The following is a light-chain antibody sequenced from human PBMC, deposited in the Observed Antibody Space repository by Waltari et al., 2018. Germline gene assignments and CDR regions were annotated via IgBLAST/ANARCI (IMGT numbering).Light chain of an antibody. CDR3: QSTDSSGTSVV. CDR2: KDS. V-gene: IGLV3-25*03. CDR1: ALPNQY. J-gene: IGLJ2*01. Sequence: SYELTQPPSVSVSPGQTARITCSGDALPNQYAYWYQQKPGQAPVVVIYKDSERPSGIPERFSGSTSGTTVTLAISGVQAEDEADYYGQSTDSSGTSVVFGGGTKLTVL.